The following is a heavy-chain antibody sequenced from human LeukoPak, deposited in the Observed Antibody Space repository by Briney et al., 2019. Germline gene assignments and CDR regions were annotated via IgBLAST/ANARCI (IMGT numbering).Heavy chain of an antibody. J-gene: IGHJ4*02. Sequence: PSETLSLTCSVSGGSISSYYWSWIRQPPGKGLEWIGYIYYSGSTNYNPSLKSRVTISVDTSKNQSSLKLSSVTAADTAVYYCARDRVHYDYVWGSYRFFDYWGQGTLVTVSS. CDR2: IYYSGST. CDR3: ARDRVHYDYVWGSYRFFDY. D-gene: IGHD3-16*02. CDR1: GGSISSYY. V-gene: IGHV4-59*01.